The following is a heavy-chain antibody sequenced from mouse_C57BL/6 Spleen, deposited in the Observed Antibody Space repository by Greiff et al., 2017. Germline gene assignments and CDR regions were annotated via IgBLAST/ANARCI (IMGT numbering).Heavy chain of an antibody. V-gene: IGHV1-59*01. CDR2: IDPSDSYT. D-gene: IGHD1-1*01. CDR3: ARKTRTLVAPYVDY. CDR1: GYTFTSYW. Sequence: QVQLQQPGAELVRPGTSVKLSCKASGYTFTSYWMHWVKQRPGQGLEWIGVIDPSDSYTNYNQKFKGKSTLAVDKSSSTAYMQLSSLTSEDSAVYYGARKTRTLVAPYVDYWGQGTPLTVSS. J-gene: IGHJ2*01.